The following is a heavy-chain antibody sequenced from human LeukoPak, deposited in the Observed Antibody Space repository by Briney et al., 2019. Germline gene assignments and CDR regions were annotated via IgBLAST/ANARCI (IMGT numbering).Heavy chain of an antibody. Sequence: SETLSLTCTVSGGSISSSSYYWGWIRQPPGKGLEWIGSIYYSGSTYYNPSLKSRVTISVDTSKNQFSLKLSSVTAADTAVYYCARGGEWELPGDAFDIWGQGTMVTVSS. CDR2: IYYSGST. V-gene: IGHV4-39*07. J-gene: IGHJ3*02. CDR3: ARGGEWELPGDAFDI. CDR1: GGSISSSSYY. D-gene: IGHD1-26*01.